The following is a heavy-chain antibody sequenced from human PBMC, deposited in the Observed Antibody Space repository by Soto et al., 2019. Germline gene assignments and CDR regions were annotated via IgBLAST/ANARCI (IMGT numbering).Heavy chain of an antibody. CDR2: ISGRGDTT. Sequence: PGGSLRLSCAASGFTFSNYAMGWVRQAPGKGLEWVSTISGRGDTTNYADSVEGRFTISRDNAKNTVYLQMNSLRAEDTAVYYCARFYYDSSGYLPSPYYYYYGMDVWGQGTTVTVSS. CDR3: ARFYYDSSGYLPSPYYYYYGMDV. V-gene: IGHV3-23*01. D-gene: IGHD3-22*01. CDR1: GFTFSNYA. J-gene: IGHJ6*02.